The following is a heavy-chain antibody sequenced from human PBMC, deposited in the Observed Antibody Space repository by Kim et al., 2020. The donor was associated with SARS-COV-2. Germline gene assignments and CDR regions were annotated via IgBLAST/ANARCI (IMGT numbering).Heavy chain of an antibody. D-gene: IGHD5-12*01. Sequence: GGSLRLSCAASGFTFSSYTMTWVRQAPGKGLDWVSTILADGGSTYYADSVRGRFTISRDNSSNTLYLQMDSLRADDTAVYFCASYILTTYWSFDLWGRGTLVTGSS. V-gene: IGHV3-23*01. CDR2: ILADGGST. J-gene: IGHJ2*01. CDR1: GFTFSSYT. CDR3: ASYILTTYWSFDL.